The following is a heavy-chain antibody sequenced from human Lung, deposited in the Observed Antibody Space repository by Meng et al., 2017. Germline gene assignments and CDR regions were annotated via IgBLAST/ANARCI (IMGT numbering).Heavy chain of an antibody. CDR2: INHSGST. CDR3: ARGPTTMAHDFDY. J-gene: IGHJ4*02. D-gene: IGHD4-11*01. V-gene: IGHV4-34*01. CDR1: GGSFSDYY. Sequence: QVQATQWGAGLLNPSEPLSLTCVVSGGSFSDYYWSWIRQPPGKGLEWIGEINHSGSTNYNPSLESRATISVDTSQNNLSLKLSSVTAADSAVYYCARGPTTMAHDFDYWGQGTLVTVSS.